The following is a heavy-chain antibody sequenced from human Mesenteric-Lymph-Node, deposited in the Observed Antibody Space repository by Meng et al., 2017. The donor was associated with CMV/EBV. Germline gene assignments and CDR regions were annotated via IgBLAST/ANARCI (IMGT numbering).Heavy chain of an antibody. D-gene: IGHD2-15*01. V-gene: IGHV1-18*01. CDR1: GYPFNTYG. CDR3: ARGPQGCSGGSCYSDY. Sequence: ASVKVSCKASGYPFNTYGIIWVRQAPGQGLEWMGWISTYKSNTDYAQNLQGRVTMTTDTPTSTAYMELRSLRSDDSAVYYCARGPQGCSGGSCYSDYWGQGTLVTVSS. J-gene: IGHJ4*02. CDR2: ISTYKSNT.